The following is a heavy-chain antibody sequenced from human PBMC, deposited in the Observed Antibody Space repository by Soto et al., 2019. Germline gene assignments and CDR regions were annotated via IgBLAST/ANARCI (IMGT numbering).Heavy chain of an antibody. Sequence: ASVKVSCKASGNTVPNYAIHWVRQAPGQRLEWMGWINGGNGNTYYSEHFQGRVTFTRDTSAGTVYMQLRSLRSDDTAMYYCARDHVVRGSYYDYWGQGTLVTVSS. CDR2: INGGNGNT. CDR3: ARDHVVRGSYYDY. D-gene: IGHD1-26*01. CDR1: GNTVPNYA. V-gene: IGHV1-3*01. J-gene: IGHJ4*02.